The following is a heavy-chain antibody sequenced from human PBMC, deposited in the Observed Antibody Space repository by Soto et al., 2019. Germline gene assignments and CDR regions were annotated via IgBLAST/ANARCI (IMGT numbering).Heavy chain of an antibody. D-gene: IGHD3-10*01. CDR1: GYIFTSYW. J-gene: IGHJ3*02. V-gene: IGHV5-51*01. CDR2: IYPGDSDT. Sequence: GESLKISCKGSGYIFTSYWIGWVRQMPGKGLERMGIIYPGDSDTRYSPSFQGQVTFSADKSISAAYLQWSSLKASDTAMYYCARRSAYSGSGTYYPDSFDIWGQGTMVIVSS. CDR3: ARRSAYSGSGTYYPDSFDI.